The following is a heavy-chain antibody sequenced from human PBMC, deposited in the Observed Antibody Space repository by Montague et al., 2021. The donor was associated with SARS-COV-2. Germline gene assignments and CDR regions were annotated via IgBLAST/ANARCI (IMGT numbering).Heavy chain of an antibody. Sequence: TLSLTCTVSGGSISSGSYSWSWIRRPAGKGLEWIGRIYTSGSTNYNPSLKIRVTISVDTAKNQLSLKLSTATAADTAVYYCARVPPYYYDSSGYYSGAFDIWGQGTMVTVSS. CDR1: GGSISSGSYS. CDR3: ARVPPYYYDSSGYYSGAFDI. D-gene: IGHD3-22*01. CDR2: IYTSGST. V-gene: IGHV4-61*02. J-gene: IGHJ3*02.